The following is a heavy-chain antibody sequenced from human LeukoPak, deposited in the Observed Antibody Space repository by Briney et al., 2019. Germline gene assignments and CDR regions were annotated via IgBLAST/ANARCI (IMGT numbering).Heavy chain of an antibody. Sequence: ASVTVSCKASVYTFTRYYMHWVRQAPGQGLEWMGWINPNSGGTNYAQKFQGRVTMTRDTSISTAYMELSRLRSDDTAVYYWAEARDTAMALDYWGQGTLVTVSS. CDR3: AEARDTAMALDY. D-gene: IGHD5-18*01. CDR2: INPNSGGT. V-gene: IGHV1-2*02. CDR1: VYTFTRYY. J-gene: IGHJ4*02.